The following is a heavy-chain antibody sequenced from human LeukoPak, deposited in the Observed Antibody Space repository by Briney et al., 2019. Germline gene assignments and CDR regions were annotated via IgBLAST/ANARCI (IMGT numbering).Heavy chain of an antibody. CDR3: ASNTLGYCSSTSCYYYGMDV. J-gene: IGHJ6*02. D-gene: IGHD2-2*01. V-gene: IGHV4-59*08. CDR2: IYYSGST. CDR1: CGSISSYY. Sequence: SETLSLTCTVSCGSISSYYWSWIRQPPGKGLEWIGYIYYSGSTNYNPSLKSRVTISVDTSKNQFSLKLSSVTAADTAVYYCASNTLGYCSSTSCYYYGMDVWGQGTTVTVSS.